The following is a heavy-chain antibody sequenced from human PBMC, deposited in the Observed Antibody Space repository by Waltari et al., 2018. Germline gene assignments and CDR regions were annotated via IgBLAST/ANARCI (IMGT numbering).Heavy chain of an antibody. Sequence: QVQLAESGGGVVQPGGSLRLSCAASGFTFSDYAMHWVRQAPGKGLEWVTLITYDGSNKYYADSVKGRFTISRDDSMNTLHLQMNSLRDEDTAIYYCARERRGYYAEYWGQGTLVTVSS. CDR3: ARERRGYYAEY. CDR2: ITYDGSNK. CDR1: GFTFSDYA. J-gene: IGHJ4*02. V-gene: IGHV3-30*02.